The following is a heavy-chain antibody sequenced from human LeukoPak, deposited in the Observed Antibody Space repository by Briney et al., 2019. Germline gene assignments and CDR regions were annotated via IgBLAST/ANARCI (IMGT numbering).Heavy chain of an antibody. Sequence: PGGSLRLSCAASGFTFSSYSMNWVRQAPEKGLEWVSYISSSSSTIYYADSVEGRFTISRDNAKNSLYLQMNSLRAEDTAVYYCARDWGRTNPWGQGTLVTVSS. CDR3: ARDWGRTNP. V-gene: IGHV3-48*04. D-gene: IGHD3-16*01. CDR1: GFTFSSYS. J-gene: IGHJ5*02. CDR2: ISSSSSTI.